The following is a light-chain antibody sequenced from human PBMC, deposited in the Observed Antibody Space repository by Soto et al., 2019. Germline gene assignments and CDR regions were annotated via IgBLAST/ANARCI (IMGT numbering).Light chain of an antibody. J-gene: IGKJ5*01. CDR3: QQLFGSPLT. V-gene: IGKV1-9*01. Sequence: DIQLTQSPSFLSPSIGESVTITCRASQGISTSLAWYQVKPGKAPKLLIYAASTLEIGVPSRFRATGSETEFILTITSLQTEDFATYYCQQLFGSPLTFGQVTRLEIK. CDR2: AAS. CDR1: QGISTS.